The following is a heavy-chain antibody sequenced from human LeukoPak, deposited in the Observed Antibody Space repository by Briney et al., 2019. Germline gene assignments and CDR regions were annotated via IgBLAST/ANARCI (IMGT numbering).Heavy chain of an antibody. CDR2: IYYCGST. Sequence: SQTLSLTRTVSGGSISSVDYYWSWIRQPPGKGLEWIAYIYYCGSTYYNLSPKSRVAISVETSKNQCSLKLSSVTAADTAVYYCARVGRYYDSSGYYYYYYYDMDVWGKGTTVTVSS. D-gene: IGHD3-22*01. V-gene: IGHV4-30-4*08. J-gene: IGHJ6*03. CDR3: ARVGRYYDSSGYYYYYYYDMDV. CDR1: GGSISSVDYY.